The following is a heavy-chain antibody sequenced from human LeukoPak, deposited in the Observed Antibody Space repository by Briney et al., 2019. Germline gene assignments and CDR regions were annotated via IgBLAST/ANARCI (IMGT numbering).Heavy chain of an antibody. D-gene: IGHD6-13*01. CDR1: GFSFNTYA. V-gene: IGHV3-30*04. J-gene: IGHJ4*02. CDR3: ARVIQQLSFDC. Sequence: GGSLRLSCAASGFSFNTYAMHWVRQAPGKGVEWVSVISYDGSNKYYADSVKGRFTISRDNSKNTLYLQMNSLRAEDTAVYYCARVIQQLSFDCWGQGTLVTVSS. CDR2: ISYDGSNK.